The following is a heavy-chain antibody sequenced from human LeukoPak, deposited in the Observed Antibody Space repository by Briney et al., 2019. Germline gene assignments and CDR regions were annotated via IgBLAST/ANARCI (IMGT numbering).Heavy chain of an antibody. CDR1: GYTFTGYY. CDR2: INPSSGGT. V-gene: IGHV1-2*02. Sequence: GASVKVSCTPSGYTFTGYYIQWVRQAPRQGLEWMGWINPSSGGTNYAQKFQGRVTMTRDTSISTAYMELSSLRSEDTAVYYCARSYYDILTGYPVDYYYYMDVWGKGTTVTISS. CDR3: ARSYYDILTGYPVDYYYYMDV. D-gene: IGHD3-9*01. J-gene: IGHJ6*03.